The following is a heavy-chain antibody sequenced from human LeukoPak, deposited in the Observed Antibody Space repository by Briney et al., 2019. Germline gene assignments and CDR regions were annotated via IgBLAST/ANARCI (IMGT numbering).Heavy chain of an antibody. D-gene: IGHD4-17*01. CDR3: AKEGPPTVTTYFDY. Sequence: GGSLRLSCAASGFTFSSYSMNWVRQAPGKGLEWVSSISSSSSYIYYADSVKGRFTISRDNAKNSLYLQMNSLRAEDTAVYYCAKEGPPTVTTYFDYWGQGTLVTVSS. CDR2: ISSSSSYI. CDR1: GFTFSSYS. J-gene: IGHJ4*02. V-gene: IGHV3-21*01.